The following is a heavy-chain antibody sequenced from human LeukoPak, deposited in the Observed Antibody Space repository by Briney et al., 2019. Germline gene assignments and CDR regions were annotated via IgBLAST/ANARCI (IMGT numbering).Heavy chain of an antibody. CDR2: ISAYNGNT. CDR3: VRGGFGNDAFDI. CDR1: GYTFTSYG. V-gene: IGHV1-18*01. Sequence: ASVKVSCKASGYTFTSYGITWVRQAPGQGLEWMGWISAYNGNTNSAQKLQGRVTMTTDTSTSTAYMELRSLRSDDTAVYYCVRGGFGNDAFDIWGQGTMVTVSS. D-gene: IGHD3-10*01. J-gene: IGHJ3*02.